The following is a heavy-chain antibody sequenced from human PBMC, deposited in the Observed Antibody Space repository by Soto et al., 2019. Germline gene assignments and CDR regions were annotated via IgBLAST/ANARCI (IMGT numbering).Heavy chain of an antibody. V-gene: IGHV1-18*01. Sequence: ASVRVSCKASGYTFTNYGITWVRRAPGQGFEWMGWISVYNGNTNYAQNLQGRVTMTTDTSTSTVYMDLRTLRSDDTAVYYCASRSGQLPYYFDYWGQGTLVTVSS. J-gene: IGHJ4*02. CDR3: ASRSGQLPYYFDY. CDR1: GYTFTNYG. D-gene: IGHD5-18*01. CDR2: ISVYNGNT.